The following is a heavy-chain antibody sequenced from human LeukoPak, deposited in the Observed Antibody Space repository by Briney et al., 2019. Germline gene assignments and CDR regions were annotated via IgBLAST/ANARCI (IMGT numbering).Heavy chain of an antibody. CDR2: IKQDGSEK. V-gene: IGHV3-7*01. CDR1: GFTFSSYW. CDR3: ARETPKYYFDY. J-gene: IGHJ4*02. Sequence: GGSLRLSCAASGFTFSSYWMSWVRQAPGKGLEWVANIKQDGSEKYYVDSVKGRFTISRDNAKNSLYLQMNSLRAGDTAVYYCARETPKYYFDYWGQGTLVTVSS.